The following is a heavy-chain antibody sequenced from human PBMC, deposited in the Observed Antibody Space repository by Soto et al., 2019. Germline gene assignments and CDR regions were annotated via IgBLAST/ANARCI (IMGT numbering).Heavy chain of an antibody. D-gene: IGHD2-2*01. V-gene: IGHV1-69*02. CDR1: GGTFSSYT. CDR3: ATADIVVVPAAPPHYGMDV. Sequence: QVQLVQSGAEVKKPGSSVKVSCKASGGTFSSYTISWVRQAPGQGLEWMGRIIPILGIANYAQKFQGRVTITADKSTSTAYMELSSLRSEDTAVYYCATADIVVVPAAPPHYGMDVGGQGTTVTVSS. CDR2: IIPILGIA. J-gene: IGHJ6*02.